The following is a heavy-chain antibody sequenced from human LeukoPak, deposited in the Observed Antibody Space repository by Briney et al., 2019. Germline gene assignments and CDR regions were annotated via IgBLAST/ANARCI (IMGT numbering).Heavy chain of an antibody. J-gene: IGHJ4*02. D-gene: IGHD7-27*01. Sequence: TSETLSLTCAVHGGSFSGYYWSWIRQPPGKGLEWIGEINHSGSTNYNPSLKSRVTISADTSKNQFSLNLSSVTAADTAVYYCASRKLGNDYWGQGTLVTVSS. CDR3: ASRKLGNDY. V-gene: IGHV4-34*01. CDR2: INHSGST. CDR1: GGSFSGYY.